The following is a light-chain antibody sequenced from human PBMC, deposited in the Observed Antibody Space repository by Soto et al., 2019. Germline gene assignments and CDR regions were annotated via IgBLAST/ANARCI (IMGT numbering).Light chain of an antibody. Sequence: DIVMTQSPLSLPVTPGEPASISCRSSQSLLHSNGYTYLNWYLQKPGQSPQLLFYLASNRASGVPDRCRGSGSGTDFTRKISRVEAEDVGVYYCMQAVQTPRTFGPGTKVDSK. CDR2: LAS. J-gene: IGKJ3*01. CDR1: QSLLHSNGYTY. CDR3: MQAVQTPRT. V-gene: IGKV2-28*01.